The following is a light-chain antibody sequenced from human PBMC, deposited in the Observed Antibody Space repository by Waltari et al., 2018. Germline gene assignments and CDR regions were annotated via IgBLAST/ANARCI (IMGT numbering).Light chain of an antibody. J-gene: IGKJ1*01. CDR2: AAS. Sequence: DIQMTQSPSSLSASVGDRVPIPCRASQSISSYLNWYQQKPGKAPKLLIYAASSLQSGVPSRFSGSGSGTDFTLTISSLQPEDFATYYCQQSYSTSWTFGQGTKVEIK. CDR1: QSISSY. CDR3: QQSYSTSWT. V-gene: IGKV1-39*01.